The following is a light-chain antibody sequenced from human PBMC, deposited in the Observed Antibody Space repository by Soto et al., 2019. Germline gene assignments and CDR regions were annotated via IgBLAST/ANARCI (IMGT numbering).Light chain of an antibody. Sequence: EIVMTQSPATLSVSPGERATFSCRASQGVSSNLAWYQQKPGQAPRLLIYGASIRATGIPARFSGSGSGTEFTLTISTLQSEDFAIYYCQHYNNWPPWTFGQGTKV. CDR3: QHYNNWPPWT. J-gene: IGKJ1*01. CDR2: GAS. CDR1: QGVSSN. V-gene: IGKV3-15*01.